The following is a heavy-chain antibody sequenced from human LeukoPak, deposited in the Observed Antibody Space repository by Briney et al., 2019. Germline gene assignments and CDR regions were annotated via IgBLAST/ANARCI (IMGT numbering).Heavy chain of an antibody. J-gene: IGHJ4*02. V-gene: IGHV3-48*01. CDR1: GFTFSRYS. CDR2: ISSSSSPI. Sequence: GGSRRLSCAASGFTFSRYSMNWVRQAPGKGLEWISYISSSSSPIYYADSVKGRFTISRDNAKSSLYLHMNSLRAEDTAVYYCASNIPDYWGQGTLVTVSS. CDR3: ASNIPDY.